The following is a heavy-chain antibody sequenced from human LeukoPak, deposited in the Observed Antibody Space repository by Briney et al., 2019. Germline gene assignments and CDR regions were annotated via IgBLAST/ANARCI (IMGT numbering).Heavy chain of an antibody. D-gene: IGHD6-13*01. CDR1: GFTFSSYS. J-gene: IGHJ4*02. V-gene: IGHV3-21*01. Sequence: PGGSLRLSCTASGFTFSSYSLNWVRQAPGKGLEWVSSVSTGSNYIYYADSVKGRFTISRDNDKNSLYLQMNSLRAEDTAVYYCAKDGYSSSFDYWGQGTLVTVSS. CDR3: AKDGYSSSFDY. CDR2: VSTGSNYI.